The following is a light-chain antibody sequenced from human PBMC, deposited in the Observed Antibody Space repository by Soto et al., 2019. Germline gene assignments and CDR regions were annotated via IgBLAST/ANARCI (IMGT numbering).Light chain of an antibody. CDR3: QQYNSYPLT. V-gene: IGKV3-20*01. J-gene: IGKJ4*01. Sequence: EIVWTQSPGTLSLSPGERATLSCRASQSVSSYYLAWYQQKPGQAPRLVIYDIFTRATGVPTRISGSGSGTEVTLTISSLQPDDFATYYCQQYNSYPLTFGGGTKVDNK. CDR2: DIF. CDR1: QSVSSYY.